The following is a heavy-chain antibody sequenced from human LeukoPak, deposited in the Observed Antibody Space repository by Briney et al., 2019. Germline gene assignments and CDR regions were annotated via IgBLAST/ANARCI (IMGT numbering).Heavy chain of an antibody. J-gene: IGHJ6*02. Sequence: AALVRVSCKASGGTFSSYGINWVRQAPGQGLERMGGIIPIFGTTNYAQKFQGRVTITADESTSTAYMELSSLRSEDTAVYYCARMTRSMTTMSYYYGMDVWGQGTTVTVSS. CDR1: GGTFSSYG. CDR3: ARMTRSMTTMSYYYGMDV. D-gene: IGHD4-17*01. CDR2: IIPIFGTT. V-gene: IGHV1-69*13.